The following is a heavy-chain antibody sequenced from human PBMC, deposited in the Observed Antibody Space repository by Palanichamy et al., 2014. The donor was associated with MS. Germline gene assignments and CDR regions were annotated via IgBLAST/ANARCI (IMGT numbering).Heavy chain of an antibody. CDR1: VAPSAVVVTT. D-gene: IGHD2-21*02. CDR3: ARNLRIVVVTGTKTDYYYYYGMDV. V-gene: IGHV4-39*01. J-gene: IGHJ6*02. Sequence: QLQLQESGPRTGEAFGDPVPPPALSLVAPSAVVVTTGGWIRQPPGKGLEWIGSIYYSGSTYYNPSLKSRVTISVDTSKNQFSLKLSSVTAADTAVYYCARNLRIVVVTGTKTDYYYYYGMDVWGQGTTVTVSS. CDR2: IYYSGST.